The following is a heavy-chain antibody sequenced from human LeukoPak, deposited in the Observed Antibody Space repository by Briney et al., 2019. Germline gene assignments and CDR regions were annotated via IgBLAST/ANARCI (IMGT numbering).Heavy chain of an antibody. J-gene: IGHJ5*02. CDR2: IYYSGST. CDR3: ARSTMVNTATGWFDP. CDR1: GGSISSHY. Sequence: SETLSHTCTVSGGSISSHYWSWIRQPPGKGLEWIGYIYYSGSTNYNPSLKSRVTISVDTSKNQFSLKLSSVTAADTAVYYCARSTMVNTATGWFDPWGQGTLVTVSS. V-gene: IGHV4-59*11. D-gene: IGHD4/OR15-4a*01.